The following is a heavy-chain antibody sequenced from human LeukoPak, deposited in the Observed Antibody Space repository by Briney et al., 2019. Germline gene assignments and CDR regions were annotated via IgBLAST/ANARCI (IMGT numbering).Heavy chain of an antibody. V-gene: IGHV4-59*01. Sequence: SETLSLTCTVSGGSISSYYWSWIRQPPGKGLEWIGYIYYSGSTNYNPSLKSRVTISVDTSKNQFSLKLSSVTAADTPVYYCARAVAAKPYYYYGMDVWGQGTTVTVSS. CDR2: IYYSGST. CDR1: GGSISSYY. J-gene: IGHJ6*02. CDR3: ARAVAAKPYYYYGMDV. D-gene: IGHD2-15*01.